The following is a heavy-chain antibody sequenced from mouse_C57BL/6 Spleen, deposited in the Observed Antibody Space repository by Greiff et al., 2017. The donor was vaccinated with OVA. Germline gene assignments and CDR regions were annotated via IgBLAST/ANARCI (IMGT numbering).Heavy chain of an antibody. CDR3: ARGSWYFDY. CDR1: GYSITSGYY. J-gene: IGHJ2*01. V-gene: IGHV3-6*01. CDR2: ISYDGSN. Sequence: VQLQQSGPGLVKPSQSLSLTCSVTGYSITSGYYWNWIRQFPGNKLEWMGYISYDGSNNYNPSLKNRISITRDTSKNQFFLKLNSVTTEDTATYYCARGSWYFDYWGQGTTLTVSS.